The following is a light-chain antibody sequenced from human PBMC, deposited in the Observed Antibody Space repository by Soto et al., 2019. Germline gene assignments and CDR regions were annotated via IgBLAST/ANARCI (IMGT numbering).Light chain of an antibody. CDR2: GAS. Sequence: DIVLTQSPATLSLSPGERATLSCRASQSVSGSYVSWYQQRPGEPPKVLIYGASSMAAVIPNRFSGSGSGTDFTLTISSLEPEDFAVYYCQQYGASPFNFGPGTKVDIK. V-gene: IGKV3-20*01. CDR1: QSVSGSY. J-gene: IGKJ3*01. CDR3: QQYGASPFN.